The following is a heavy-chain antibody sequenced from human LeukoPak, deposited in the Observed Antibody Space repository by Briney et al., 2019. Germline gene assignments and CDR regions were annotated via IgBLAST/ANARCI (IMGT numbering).Heavy chain of an antibody. D-gene: IGHD3-10*01. J-gene: IGHJ4*02. Sequence: PGGSLRLSCAASGFTFSSYAMSWVRQAPGKGLEWVSAISGSGGSTYYADSVKGRFTISRDNSKNTLYLQMNSLRAEDTAVYYCAKGPSTIYYGSGSSDYWGQGTLVTVSS. CDR2: ISGSGGST. V-gene: IGHV3-23*01. CDR1: GFTFSSYA. CDR3: AKGPSTIYYGSGSSDY.